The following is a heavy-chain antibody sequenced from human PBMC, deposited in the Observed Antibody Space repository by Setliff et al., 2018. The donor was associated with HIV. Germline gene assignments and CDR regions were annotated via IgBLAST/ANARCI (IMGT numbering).Heavy chain of an antibody. Sequence: ASVKVSCKASGYTFTAYYIHWVRQAPGQGLEWMGRIDPNFGGTNYAQKFQGRVSMTRDTSISTAYMELSRLRSDDTAVYYCARDDGFDIWGQGTMVTVSS. CDR2: IDPNFGGT. V-gene: IGHV1-2*06. J-gene: IGHJ3*02. CDR1: GYTFTAYY. CDR3: ARDDGFDI.